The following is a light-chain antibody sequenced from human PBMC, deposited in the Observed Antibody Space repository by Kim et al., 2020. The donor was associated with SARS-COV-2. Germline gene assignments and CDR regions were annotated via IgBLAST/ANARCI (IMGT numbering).Light chain of an antibody. CDR2: DAS. CDR3: QQRSNWPPLT. Sequence: SPGERATLSCRASQSVSSYLAWYQQKPGQAPRLLIFDASSRATGTPARFSGGGSGTDFTLTISGLEPEDFAVYYCQQRSNWPPLTFGGGTKVDIK. V-gene: IGKV3-11*01. J-gene: IGKJ4*01. CDR1: QSVSSY.